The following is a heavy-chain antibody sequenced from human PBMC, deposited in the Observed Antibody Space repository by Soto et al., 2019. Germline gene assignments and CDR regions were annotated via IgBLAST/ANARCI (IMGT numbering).Heavy chain of an antibody. V-gene: IGHV3-21*01. D-gene: IGHD6-19*01. Sequence: GSLRLTGSASGFTFSSYSMNGVRQAPGKGLEWVSSISSSSSYIYYADSVKGRFTISRDNAKNSLYLQMNSLRAEDTAVYYCARDQAGIAVAGTGLFDYWGQGTPVTVSS. J-gene: IGHJ4*02. CDR3: ARDQAGIAVAGTGLFDY. CDR1: GFTFSSYS. CDR2: ISSSSSYI.